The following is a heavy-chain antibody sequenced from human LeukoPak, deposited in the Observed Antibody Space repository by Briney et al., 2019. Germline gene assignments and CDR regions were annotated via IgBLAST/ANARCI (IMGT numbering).Heavy chain of an antibody. Sequence: GGSLRLSCAASGFTFSSYNMNWVRQAPGKGLEWVSSISSSSSYISYADSVKGRFTISRDNAKNSLYLQMNSLRAEDTAVYYCARFRDYGDVDYWGQGTLVTVSS. CDR2: ISSSSSYI. CDR3: ARFRDYGDVDY. CDR1: GFTFSSYN. J-gene: IGHJ4*02. V-gene: IGHV3-21*01. D-gene: IGHD4-17*01.